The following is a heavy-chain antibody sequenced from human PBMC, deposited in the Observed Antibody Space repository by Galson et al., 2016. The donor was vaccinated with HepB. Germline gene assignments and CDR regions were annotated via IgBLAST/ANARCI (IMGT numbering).Heavy chain of an antibody. CDR2: ISGRSSYI. V-gene: IGHV3-21*04. CDR3: TKEGLKSYAQL. CDR1: TFTFSDYS. J-gene: IGHJ4*02. Sequence: SLRLSCAASTFTFSDYSMNWVRQAPGKGLGWVSFISGRSSYIYYADSVEGRFTISRDNSKNTLYLQMSSLRAEDTAVYYCTKEGLKSYAQLWGQGTLVTVSS. D-gene: IGHD1-26*01.